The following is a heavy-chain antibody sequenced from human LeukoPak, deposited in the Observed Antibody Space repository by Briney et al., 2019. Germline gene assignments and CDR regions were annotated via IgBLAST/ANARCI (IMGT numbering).Heavy chain of an antibody. Sequence: PSETLSLTCTVSGGSMSSYYWSWIRQPPGKGLEWIGYIYYSGSTNYNPSLKSRVTISVDTSKNQFSLKLSSVTAADTAVYYCARDHYYDSSGYYSDAFDIWGQGTMVTVSS. V-gene: IGHV4-59*01. CDR2: IYYSGST. J-gene: IGHJ3*02. CDR3: ARDHYYDSSGYYSDAFDI. CDR1: GGSMSSYY. D-gene: IGHD3-22*01.